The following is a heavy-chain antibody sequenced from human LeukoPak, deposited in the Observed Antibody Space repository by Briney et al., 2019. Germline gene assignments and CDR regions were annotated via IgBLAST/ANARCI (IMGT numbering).Heavy chain of an antibody. Sequence: SVKVSCKASGGTFSSYAISWVRQAPGQGLEWMGGIIPIFGTANYAQKFQGRVTITTDESTSTAYMELSSLRSEDTAVYYRARVITIFGTSWFDPWGQGTLVTVSS. CDR1: GGTFSSYA. CDR2: IIPIFGTA. J-gene: IGHJ5*02. V-gene: IGHV1-69*05. D-gene: IGHD3-3*01. CDR3: ARVITIFGTSWFDP.